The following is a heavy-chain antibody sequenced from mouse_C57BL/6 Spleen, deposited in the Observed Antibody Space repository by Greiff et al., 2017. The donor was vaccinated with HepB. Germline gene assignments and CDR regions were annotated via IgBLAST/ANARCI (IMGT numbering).Heavy chain of an antibody. Sequence: VQLQQPGAELVRPGSSVKLSCKASGYTFTSYWMDWVKQRPGQGLEWIGNIYPSDSETHYNQKFKDKATLTVDKSSSTAYMQLSSLTSEDSAVYYCARKGTTVWDFDVWGTGTTVTVSS. CDR1: GYTFTSYW. CDR2: IYPSDSET. V-gene: IGHV1-61*01. J-gene: IGHJ1*03. CDR3: ARKGTTVWDFDV. D-gene: IGHD1-1*01.